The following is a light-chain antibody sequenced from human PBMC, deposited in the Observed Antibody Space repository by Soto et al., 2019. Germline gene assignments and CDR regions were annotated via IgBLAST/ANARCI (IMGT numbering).Light chain of an antibody. CDR3: SSFAGNNNLV. V-gene: IGLV2-8*01. Sequence: QSVLTQPPSASGSPGQSVTISCTGTSSDVGVYNYVSWYQQHPGKAPKLMIYEVSKRPSGVPDRFSGSKSGTTASLTVSGLQAEDDAGYYCSSFAGNNNLVFGGGTKLTVL. CDR2: EVS. CDR1: SSDVGVYNY. J-gene: IGLJ2*01.